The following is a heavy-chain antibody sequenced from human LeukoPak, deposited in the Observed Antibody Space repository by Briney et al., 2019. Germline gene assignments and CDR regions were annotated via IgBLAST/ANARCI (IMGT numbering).Heavy chain of an antibody. CDR1: GFTFDNYV. V-gene: IGHV3-23*01. J-gene: IGHJ3*02. Sequence: GGSLRLSCAASGFTFDNYVMNWVRQAPGKGLEWVASLSHDSVNTYYADSVSGRFTISRDNSKNMVVLQMNSLRAEDTALYYCARDNYNFNGQVPDSFDIWGLGTMVTVSS. D-gene: IGHD1-20*01. CDR2: LSHDSVNT. CDR3: ARDNYNFNGQVPDSFDI.